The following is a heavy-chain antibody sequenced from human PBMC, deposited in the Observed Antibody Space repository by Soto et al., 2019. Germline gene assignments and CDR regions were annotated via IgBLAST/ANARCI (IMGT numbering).Heavy chain of an antibody. CDR2: ISSSSSYT. V-gene: IGHV3-11*06. CDR1: GFTFSDYY. J-gene: IGHJ6*02. Sequence: QVQLVESGGGLVKPGGSLRLSCAASGFTFSDYYMSWIRQAPGKGLEWVSYISSSSSYTNYADSVKGRFTISRDNAKNSLYLQMNSLRAEDTAVYYCARGGKYYDFWSGFRELPYYYYGMDVWGQGTTVTVSS. D-gene: IGHD3-3*01. CDR3: ARGGKYYDFWSGFRELPYYYYGMDV.